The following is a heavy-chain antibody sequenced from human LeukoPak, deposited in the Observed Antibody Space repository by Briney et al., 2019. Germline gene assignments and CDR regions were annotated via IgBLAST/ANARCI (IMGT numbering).Heavy chain of an antibody. D-gene: IGHD3-16*01. Sequence: PSETLSLTCTVSGGSISIYYWSWIRQPPGKGLEWIGDIYYSGSTNYNPSLKSRVTISVEKSKTQFSLKLSYVPAADTAVYSCASALYYDYVWGSYSAWFDPWGQGTLVTVSS. CDR2: IYYSGST. CDR1: GGSISIYY. J-gene: IGHJ5*02. CDR3: ASALYYDYVWGSYSAWFDP. V-gene: IGHV4-59*01.